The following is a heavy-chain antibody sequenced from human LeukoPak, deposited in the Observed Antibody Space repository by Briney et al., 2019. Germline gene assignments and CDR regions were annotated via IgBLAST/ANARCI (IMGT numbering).Heavy chain of an antibody. V-gene: IGHV4-4*07. Sequence: PSETLSLTCTVSGGSISSYYWSWIRQPAGKGLEWIGRIYTSGSTNYNPSLKSRVTISADKSKNQVSLKLTSVTAADTAVYYCARLSVIVGAALEYYYYYMDVWGQGTTVTVSS. CDR3: ARLSVIVGAALEYYYYYMDV. J-gene: IGHJ6*03. D-gene: IGHD1-26*01. CDR2: IYTSGST. CDR1: GGSISSYY.